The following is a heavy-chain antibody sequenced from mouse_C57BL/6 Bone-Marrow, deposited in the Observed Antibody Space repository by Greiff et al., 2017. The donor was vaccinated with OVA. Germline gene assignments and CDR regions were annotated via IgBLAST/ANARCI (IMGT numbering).Heavy chain of an antibody. CDR1: GFTFSSYA. CDR3: TRELYDYGRDYAMDY. CDR2: ISSGGDYI. J-gene: IGHJ4*01. Sequence: EVMLVESGEGLVKPGGSLKLSCAASGFTFSSYAMSWVRQTPEKRLEWVAYISSGGDYIYYADTVKGRFTISRDNARNTLYLQMSSLKSEDTAMYYCTRELYDYGRDYAMDYWGQGTSVTVSS. D-gene: IGHD2-4*01. V-gene: IGHV5-9-1*02.